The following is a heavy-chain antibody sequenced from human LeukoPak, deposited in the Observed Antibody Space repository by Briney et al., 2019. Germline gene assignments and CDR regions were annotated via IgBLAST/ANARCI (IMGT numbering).Heavy chain of an antibody. CDR3: ARDLVGGIWSAAF. Sequence: GASVMVSCKASGYTFTGYYVHWVRQAPGQGLEWMGRISPNDGDTIYAQRFQGRVTMTTDTSISAAYMERSSLMSDDTAVYYCARDLVGGIWSAAFWGQGTLVTVS. CDR2: ISPNDGDT. D-gene: IGHD3-3*01. V-gene: IGHV1-2*06. J-gene: IGHJ4*02. CDR1: GYTFTGYY.